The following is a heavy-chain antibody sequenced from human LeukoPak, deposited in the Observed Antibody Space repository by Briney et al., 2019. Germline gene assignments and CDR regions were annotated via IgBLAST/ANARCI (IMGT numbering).Heavy chain of an antibody. CDR1: GFTFSSYE. V-gene: IGHV3-48*03. D-gene: IGHD3-22*01. CDR2: ISSSGSTI. J-gene: IGHJ4*02. CDR3: AREKKWEVDYQDSSGPCDY. Sequence: PGGSLRLSCAASGFTFSSYEMNWVRQAPGKGLEWVSYISSSGSTIYYADSVKGRFTISRDNAKNSLYLQMNSLRAEDTAVYYCAREKKWEVDYQDSSGPCDYWGQGTLVTVSS.